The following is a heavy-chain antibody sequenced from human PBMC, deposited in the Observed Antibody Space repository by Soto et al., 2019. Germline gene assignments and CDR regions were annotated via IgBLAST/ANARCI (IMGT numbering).Heavy chain of an antibody. J-gene: IGHJ6*02. D-gene: IGHD1-7*01. CDR3: ARGLTELELPHYYYGMDV. CDR2: INPNSGGT. V-gene: IGHV1-2*02. Sequence: ASVKVSCKASGYTFTGYYMHWVRQAPGQGLEWMGWINPNSGGTSYAQKFQGRVTMTRDTSISTAYMELSRLRSDDTAVYYCARGLTELELPHYYYGMDVWGQGTTVTVSS. CDR1: GYTFTGYY.